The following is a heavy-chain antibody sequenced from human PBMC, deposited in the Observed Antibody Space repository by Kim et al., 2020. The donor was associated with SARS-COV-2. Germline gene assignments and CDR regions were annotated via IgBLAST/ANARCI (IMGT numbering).Heavy chain of an antibody. J-gene: IGHJ6*02. CDR2: FDPEDGET. Sequence: ASVKVSCKVSGYTLTELSMHWVRQAPGKGLEWMGGFDPEDGETIYAQKFQGRVTMTEDTSTDTAYMELSSLRSEDTAVYYCATDSFPVRGVILGGMDVWGQRTTVTVSS. V-gene: IGHV1-24*01. D-gene: IGHD3-10*01. CDR3: ATDSFPVRGVILGGMDV. CDR1: GYTLTELS.